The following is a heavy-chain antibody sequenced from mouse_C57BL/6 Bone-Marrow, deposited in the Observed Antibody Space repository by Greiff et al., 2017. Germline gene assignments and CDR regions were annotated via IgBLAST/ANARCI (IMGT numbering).Heavy chain of an antibody. D-gene: IGHD1-1*01. CDR3: ARDYGSDCFDY. CDR1: GYTFTSYT. Sequence: VQLQQPGAELVRPGASVKMSCKASGYTFTSYTMHWVKQRPGQGLEWIGYINPSSGYTKYNQKFKNKATLTADKSSSTAYMQLSSLTSEDSAVDYCARDYGSDCFDYWGQGTTLTVSA. CDR2: INPSSGYT. J-gene: IGHJ2*01. V-gene: IGHV1-4*01.